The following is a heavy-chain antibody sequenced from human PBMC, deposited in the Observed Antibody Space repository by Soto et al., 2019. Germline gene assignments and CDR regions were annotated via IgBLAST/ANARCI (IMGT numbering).Heavy chain of an antibody. D-gene: IGHD5-18*01. CDR1: GFTFSSYG. V-gene: IGHV3-33*01. Sequence: QVQLVESGGGVVQPGRSLRLSCAASGFTFSSYGMHWVRQAPGKGLEWVAVIWYDGSNKYYADSVKGRFTISRDNSKNTLYLQMNSLRAEDTAAYYGARGALGYSYGYDRESFDYWGQGTLVTVSS. CDR3: ARGALGYSYGYDRESFDY. CDR2: IWYDGSNK. J-gene: IGHJ4*02.